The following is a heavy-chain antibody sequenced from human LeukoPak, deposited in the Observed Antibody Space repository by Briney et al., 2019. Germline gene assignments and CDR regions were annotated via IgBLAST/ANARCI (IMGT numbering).Heavy chain of an antibody. D-gene: IGHD5-18*01. CDR2: IYYSGST. V-gene: IGHV4-39*01. CDR1: GGSISSSSYY. Sequence: SETLSLTCTVSGGSISSSSYYWGWIRQPPGKGLEWIGSIYYSGSTYYNPSLNSRVTISVDTSKNQFSLKLSSVTAADTAVYYCARGVWYTAYLPYYFDYWRQGTLVTVSP. CDR3: ARGVWYTAYLPYYFDY. J-gene: IGHJ4*02.